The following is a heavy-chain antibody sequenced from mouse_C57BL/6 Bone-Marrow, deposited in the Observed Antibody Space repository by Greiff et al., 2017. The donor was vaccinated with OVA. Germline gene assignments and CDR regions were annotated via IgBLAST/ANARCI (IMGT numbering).Heavy chain of an antibody. V-gene: IGHV5-16*01. D-gene: IGHD2-4*01. J-gene: IGHJ3*01. CDR2: INYDGSST. Sequence: EVKLMESEGGLVQPGSSMKLSCTASGFTFSDYYMAWVRQVPEKGLEWVANINYDGSSTYYLDSLKSRFIISRDNAKNILYLQMSSLKSEDTATYYCARDDYGLLGYWGQGTLVTVSA. CDR3: ARDDYGLLGY. CDR1: GFTFSDYY.